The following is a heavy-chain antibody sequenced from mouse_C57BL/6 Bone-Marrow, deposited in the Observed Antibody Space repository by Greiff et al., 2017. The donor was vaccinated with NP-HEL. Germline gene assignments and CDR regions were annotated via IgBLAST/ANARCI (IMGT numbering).Heavy chain of an antibody. CDR3: ARRGWRFAY. CDR2: ISSGGSYT. V-gene: IGHV5-6*02. J-gene: IGHJ3*01. CDR1: GFTFSSYG. D-gene: IGHD2-3*01. Sequence: EVKVGESGGDLVKPGGSLKLSCAASGFTFSSYGMSWVRQTPDKRLEWVATISSGGSYTYYPDSVKGRFTISRDNAKNTLYLQMSSLKSEDTAMYYCARRGWRFAYWGQGTLVTVSA.